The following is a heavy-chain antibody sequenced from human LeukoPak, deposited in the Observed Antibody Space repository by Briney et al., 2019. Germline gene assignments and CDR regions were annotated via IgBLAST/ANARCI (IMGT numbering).Heavy chain of an antibody. CDR2: ISGSGGSI. CDR3: ARDPAAYCGGDCYSALYYFDY. J-gene: IGHJ4*02. D-gene: IGHD2-21*02. V-gene: IGHV3-23*01. Sequence: GGSLRLSCAASGFTFSSYAMSWVRQAPGKGLEWVSAISGSGGSIYFADSLKGRFTISRDNAKNSLYLQMNSLRAEDTAVYYCARDPAAYCGGDCYSALYYFDYWGQGTLVTVSS. CDR1: GFTFSSYA.